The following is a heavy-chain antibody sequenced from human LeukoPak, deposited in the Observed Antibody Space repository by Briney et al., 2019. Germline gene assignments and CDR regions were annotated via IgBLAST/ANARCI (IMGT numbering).Heavy chain of an antibody. CDR3: ARAGGGEYQLLYMLFDY. V-gene: IGHV3-30*02. CDR2: IRYDGSNK. J-gene: IGHJ4*02. Sequence: GGSLRLSCAASGFTFSSYGMHWVRQAPGKGLEWVAFIRYDGSNKYYADSVKGRFTISRDNSKNTLYLQMNSLRAEDTAVYYCARAGGGEYQLLYMLFDYWGQGTLVTVSS. CDR1: GFTFSSYG. D-gene: IGHD2-2*02.